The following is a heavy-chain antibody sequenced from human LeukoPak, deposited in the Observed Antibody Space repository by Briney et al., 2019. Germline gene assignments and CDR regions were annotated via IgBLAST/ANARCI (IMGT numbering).Heavy chain of an antibody. CDR1: GFTFDDYA. D-gene: IGHD3-9*01. J-gene: IGHJ4*02. CDR2: ISWNSGSI. CDR3: AKDAYYDILTGYSDY. Sequence: SLRLSCAASGFTFDDYAMPWVRQAPGKGLDGVSGISWNSGSIGDADSVKGRFTISRDNAKNSLYLQMNSLRAEDTALYYCAKDAYYDILTGYSDYWGQGTLVTVSS. V-gene: IGHV3-9*01.